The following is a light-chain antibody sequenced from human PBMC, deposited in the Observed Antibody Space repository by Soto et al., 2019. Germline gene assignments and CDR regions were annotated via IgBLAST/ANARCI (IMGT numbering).Light chain of an antibody. J-gene: IGKJ1*01. Sequence: DIQMTQSPSTLSASVGDRVTITCRASQTISSWLAWYQQKPGKAPKLLIYKASTLKSGVPSRFSGSGSGTEFTLTISSLQPDDFATYDCQHYNSYSEAFGQGTKVEIK. CDR1: QTISSW. CDR3: QHYNSYSEA. V-gene: IGKV1-5*03. CDR2: KAS.